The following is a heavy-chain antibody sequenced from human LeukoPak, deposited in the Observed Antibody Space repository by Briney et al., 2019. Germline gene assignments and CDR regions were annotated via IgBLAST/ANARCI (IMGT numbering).Heavy chain of an antibody. V-gene: IGHV1-2*02. D-gene: IGHD3-9*01. CDR3: ARDTYYDILTGQRQLYYYMDV. Sequence: GASVKVSCKASGYTFTSYYMHWVRQAPGQGLEWMGWINPNSGGTNYAQKLQGRVTMTTDTSTSTAYMELRSLRSDDTAVYYCARDTYYDILTGQRQLYYYMDVWGKGTTVTVSS. CDR1: GYTFTSYY. CDR2: INPNSGGT. J-gene: IGHJ6*03.